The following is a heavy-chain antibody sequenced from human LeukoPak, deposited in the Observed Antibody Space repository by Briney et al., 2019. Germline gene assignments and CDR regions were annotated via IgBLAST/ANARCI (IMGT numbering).Heavy chain of an antibody. D-gene: IGHD2-2*01. V-gene: IGHV3-23*01. Sequence: GGSLRLSCAASGFTFSAYALSWVRQSPGKALEWVSSITASGDSTFYADSVKGRFAISRDQSKSRLNLPMDSRRAEDTATYYCVRSTINNFDYWGQGTLVTVSS. J-gene: IGHJ4*02. CDR3: VRSTINNFDY. CDR2: ITASGDST. CDR1: GFTFSAYA.